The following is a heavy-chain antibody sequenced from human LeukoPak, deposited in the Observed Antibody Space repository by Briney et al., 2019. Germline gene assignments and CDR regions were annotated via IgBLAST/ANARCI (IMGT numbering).Heavy chain of an antibody. D-gene: IGHD4-17*01. Sequence: PGRSLRLSCAASGFTLSSYGMHWVRQAPGQGLEWVAFIRYDGSNKYYADSVKGRFTISRDNSKSTLYLQMNSLRAEDTAVYYCAKMDYGGTGDAFDIWGQGTMVTVSS. CDR1: GFTLSSYG. CDR3: AKMDYGGTGDAFDI. J-gene: IGHJ3*02. CDR2: IRYDGSNK. V-gene: IGHV3-30*02.